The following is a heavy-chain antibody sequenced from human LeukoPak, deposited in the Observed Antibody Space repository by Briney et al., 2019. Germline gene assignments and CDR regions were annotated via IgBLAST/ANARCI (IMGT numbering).Heavy chain of an antibody. V-gene: IGHV3-30*03. J-gene: IGHJ4*02. CDR3: ATTPIAVAGFGFFDY. D-gene: IGHD6-19*01. CDR2: ISYDGSNK. CDR1: GFTFSSYG. Sequence: GGTLRLSCAASGFTFSSYGMHCVRQAPGKGMERAPLISYDGSNKYYADSVKGRFTISRDNSKNTLYLQMNSLRAEDTAVYYCATTPIAVAGFGFFDYWGQGTLVTVSS.